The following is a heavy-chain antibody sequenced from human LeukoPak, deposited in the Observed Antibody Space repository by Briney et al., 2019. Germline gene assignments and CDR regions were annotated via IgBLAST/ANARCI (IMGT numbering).Heavy chain of an antibody. CDR3: ARHFSGAAAPLPFDY. V-gene: IGHV4-59*08. Sequence: SETLPLTCTVSGGSISNYYWSWIRQPPGKGLEWIGYIYSSGHTNYNPSLKNRDTISVDTSKTQFSLNLTSVSAEDTAVYYCARHFSGAAAPLPFDYWGQGTLVTVSS. CDR2: IYSSGHT. D-gene: IGHD6-13*01. J-gene: IGHJ4*02. CDR1: GGSISNYY.